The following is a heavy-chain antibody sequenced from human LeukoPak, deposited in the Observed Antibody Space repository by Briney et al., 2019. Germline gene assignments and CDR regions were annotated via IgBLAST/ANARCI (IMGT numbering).Heavy chain of an antibody. V-gene: IGHV2-5*01. CDR2: IYWNDDK. CDR1: GFSLSTSGVG. Sequence: SGPTLVKPTQTLTLTRTFSGFSLSTSGVGVGWIRQPPGKALEWLALIYWNDDKRYSPSLKSRLTITKDTSKNQVVLTMTNMDPVDTATYYCARWLSSSYYFDYWGQGTLVTVSS. CDR3: ARWLSSSYYFDY. D-gene: IGHD6-6*01. J-gene: IGHJ4*02.